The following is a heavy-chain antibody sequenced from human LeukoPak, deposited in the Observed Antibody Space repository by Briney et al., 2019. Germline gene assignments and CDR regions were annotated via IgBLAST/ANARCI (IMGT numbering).Heavy chain of an antibody. J-gene: IGHJ4*02. Sequence: ASVKVSCKVSGYTLTELSMHWVRQAPGNGLEWMGRFDPEDGETIYAQKFQGRVTMTEDTSTDTAYMELSSLRSEDTAVYYCATRNRWGDTAMAADYWGQGTLVTVSS. V-gene: IGHV1-24*01. CDR3: ATRNRWGDTAMAADY. CDR2: FDPEDGET. D-gene: IGHD5-18*01. CDR1: GYTLTELS.